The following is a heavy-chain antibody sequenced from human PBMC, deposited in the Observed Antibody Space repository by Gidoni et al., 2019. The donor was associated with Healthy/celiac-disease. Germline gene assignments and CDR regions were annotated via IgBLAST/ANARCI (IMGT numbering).Heavy chain of an antibody. CDR1: GGTFSSYA. Sequence: QVQLVQSGAEVKKPGSSVKVSCKASGGTFSSYAITWVRQAPGQVLEWMGGIIPIFGTANYAQKFQGRVTITADKSTSTAYMELSSLRSEDTAVYYCARVSPLVVAAIRRAPYYYYGMDVWGQGTTVTVSS. D-gene: IGHD2-15*01. V-gene: IGHV1-69*06. CDR3: ARVSPLVVAAIRRAPYYYYGMDV. CDR2: IIPIFGTA. J-gene: IGHJ6*02.